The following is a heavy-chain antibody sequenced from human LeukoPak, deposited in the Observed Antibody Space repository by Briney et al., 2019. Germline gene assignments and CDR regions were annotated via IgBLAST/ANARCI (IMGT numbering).Heavy chain of an antibody. J-gene: IGHJ5*02. Sequence: SETLPLTCTGSGGSICSYYWSWIRQPAGQGLEGIGRIYTSGSTNYNPSLMSRVTISVDTSKNQFSLKLSYVTAADTAAYYCAREYYHDGPRDPWGQGTLVTVSS. V-gene: IGHV4-4*07. CDR1: GGSICSYY. CDR2: IYTSGST. D-gene: IGHD3-10*01. CDR3: AREYYHDGPRDP.